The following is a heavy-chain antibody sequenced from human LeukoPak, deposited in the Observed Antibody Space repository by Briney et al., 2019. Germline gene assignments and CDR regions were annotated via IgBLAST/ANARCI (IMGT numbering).Heavy chain of an antibody. CDR2: ISSSVSRI. J-gene: IGHJ6*04. Sequence: VGSLRLSPAPSGFTFTTYWLGSVCQPPGEGLGRVSYISSSVSRIYNADPVKGRFTVSRDNATNSSYLHMTSLRAQDTPLYYFADRDITMIVDVWGKGTTVTISS. CDR3: ADRDITMIVDV. V-gene: IGHV3-48*01. D-gene: IGHD3-22*01. CDR1: GFTFTTYW.